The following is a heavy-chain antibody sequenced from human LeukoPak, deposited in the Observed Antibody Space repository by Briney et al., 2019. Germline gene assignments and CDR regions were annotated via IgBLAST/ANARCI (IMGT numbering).Heavy chain of an antibody. CDR3: ARIRCGHSGSVCYNH. V-gene: IGHV4-34*01. J-gene: IGHJ4*02. D-gene: IGHD2-21*01. CDR2: ISHTEGT. Sequence: SQTLSLTCGVFGVSINDYYWSWIRQFPGKGLEWIGEISHTEGTSSNTSLESRVSISVGISENQLTLKLIVVTAANTAVYYCARIRCGHSGSVCYNHWGLGTLVTVYS. CDR1: GVSINDYY.